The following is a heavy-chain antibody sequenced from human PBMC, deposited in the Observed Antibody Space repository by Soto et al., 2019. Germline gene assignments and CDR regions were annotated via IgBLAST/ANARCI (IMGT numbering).Heavy chain of an antibody. J-gene: IGHJ6*03. D-gene: IGHD6-13*01. V-gene: IGHV1-69*02. CDR3: ASALREQQLVRLGDYYYYMDV. Sequence: QVQLVQSGAEVKKPGSSVKVSCKASGGTFSSYTISWVRQAPGQGLEWMGRIIPILGIANYAQKFQGRVTITADKSTSTAYMELSSLRSEDTAVYYCASALREQQLVRLGDYYYYMDVWGKGTTVTVSS. CDR1: GGTFSSYT. CDR2: IIPILGIA.